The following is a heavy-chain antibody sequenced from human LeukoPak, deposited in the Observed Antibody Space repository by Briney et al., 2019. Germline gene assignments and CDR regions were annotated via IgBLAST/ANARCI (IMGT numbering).Heavy chain of an antibody. CDR2: ISYDGSNK. CDR3: ARVGLPEDIVLMVYAIYYYYGMDV. J-gene: IGHJ6*02. V-gene: IGHV3-30-3*01. D-gene: IGHD2-8*01. Sequence: PGGSLRLSCAASGFTFSSYAMHWVRQAPGKGLEWVAVISYDGSNKYYADSVKGRFTISRDNSKNTLYLQMNSLRAEDTAVYYCARVGLPEDIVLMVYAIYYYYGMDVWGQGITVTVSS. CDR1: GFTFSSYA.